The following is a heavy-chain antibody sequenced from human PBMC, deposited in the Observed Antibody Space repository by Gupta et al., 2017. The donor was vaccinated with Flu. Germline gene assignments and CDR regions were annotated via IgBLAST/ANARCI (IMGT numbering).Heavy chain of an antibody. V-gene: IGHV3-20*01. Sequence: SGFNFDDYGMTWGRQGPGKGLEWVSSLNWNGDRTEYADSVRGRFTISRDNAKNSLYLQMNRLRAEDTAFYDCARLWGAGTTGSLDKWGQGTLVTGSS. J-gene: IGHJ4*02. D-gene: IGHD1-7*01. CDR1: GFNFDDYG. CDR2: LNWNGDRT. CDR3: ARLWGAGTTGSLDK.